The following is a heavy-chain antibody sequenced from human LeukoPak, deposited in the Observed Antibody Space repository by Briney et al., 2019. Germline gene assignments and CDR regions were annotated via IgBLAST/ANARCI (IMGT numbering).Heavy chain of an antibody. CDR2: IYHSGST. D-gene: IGHD2-2*01. Sequence: PSETLSLTCAVSGYSISSGYYWGWLRQPPGKGLGWIGSIYHSGSTYYNPSLKRRVTISVDTTKNQFSLKLSSVTAADTAVYYCARACSSTSCYGWFDPWGQGTLVTVSS. CDR3: ARACSSTSCYGWFDP. J-gene: IGHJ5*02. CDR1: GYSISSGYY. V-gene: IGHV4-38-2*01.